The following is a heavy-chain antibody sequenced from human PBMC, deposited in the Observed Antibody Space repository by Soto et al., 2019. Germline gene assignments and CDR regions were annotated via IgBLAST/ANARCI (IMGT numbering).Heavy chain of an antibody. CDR1: GFTFSTYA. D-gene: IGHD2-8*01. CDR3: AKETSPNTYYTFDF. J-gene: IGHJ3*01. V-gene: IGHV3-23*01. Sequence: GGSLRLSCTASGFTFSTYAMSWVRQAPGEGLEWVSSISEDGVYTDYADSVKGRFTISRGNSKNTLFVQMTSLRAEDTAVYYCAKETSPNTYYTFDFWGQGTMVTVSS. CDR2: ISEDGVYT.